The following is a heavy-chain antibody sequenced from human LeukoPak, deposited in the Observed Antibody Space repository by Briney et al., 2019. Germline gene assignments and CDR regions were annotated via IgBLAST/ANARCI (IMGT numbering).Heavy chain of an antibody. CDR3: ARESLSSGSFDY. V-gene: IGHV3-30-3*01. CDR2: ISYDGSNK. CDR1: GFTFSSYA. Sequence: GRSLRLYCAASGFTFSSYAMHWVRQAPGKGLEWVAVISYDGSNKYYADSVKGRFTISRDNSKNTLYLQMNSLRAEDTAVYYCARESLSSGSFDYWGQGTLVTVSS. D-gene: IGHD6-19*01. J-gene: IGHJ4*02.